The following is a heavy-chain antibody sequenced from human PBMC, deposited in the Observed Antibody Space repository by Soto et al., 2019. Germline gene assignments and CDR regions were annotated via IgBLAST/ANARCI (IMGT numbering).Heavy chain of an antibody. CDR3: AREGAIYYYYYYKDV. CDR2: INAGNGNT. J-gene: IGHJ6*03. D-gene: IGHD2-2*02. Sequence: ASVKVSCKASGYTFTSYAMHWVRQAPGQRLEWMGWINAGNGNTKYSQKFQGRVTITRDTSASTAYMELSSLRSEDTAVYYCAREGAIYYYYYYKDVWGKGTTVTVSS. V-gene: IGHV1-3*01. CDR1: GYTFTSYA.